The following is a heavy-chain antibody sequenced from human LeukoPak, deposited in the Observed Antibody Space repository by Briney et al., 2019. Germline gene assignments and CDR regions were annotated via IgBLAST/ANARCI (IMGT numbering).Heavy chain of an antibody. CDR2: FDPEDSET. CDR3: ATATDSGSYFSFDY. V-gene: IGHV1-24*01. CDR1: GYTLTELS. Sequence: ASVKVSCKVSGYTLTELSMHWVRQAPGKGLEWMGGFDPEDSETIYAQKFQGRVTMTEDTSTDTAYMELSSLRSEDTAVYYCATATDSGSYFSFDYWGQGTLVTVSS. J-gene: IGHJ4*02. D-gene: IGHD1-26*01.